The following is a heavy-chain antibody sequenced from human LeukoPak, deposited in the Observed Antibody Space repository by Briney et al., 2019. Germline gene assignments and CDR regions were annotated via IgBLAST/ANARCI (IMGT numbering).Heavy chain of an antibody. CDR1: GGSISSYY. Sequence: SETLSLTCTVSGGSISSYYWRWIRQPPGRGLEWIGYIYYSGSTNYNPSLKSRVTISVDTSKNQFSLKLSSVTAADTAVYYCARDSSGTPGAFDIWGQGTMVTVSS. V-gene: IGHV4-59*01. CDR2: IYYSGST. D-gene: IGHD6-13*01. J-gene: IGHJ3*02. CDR3: ARDSSGTPGAFDI.